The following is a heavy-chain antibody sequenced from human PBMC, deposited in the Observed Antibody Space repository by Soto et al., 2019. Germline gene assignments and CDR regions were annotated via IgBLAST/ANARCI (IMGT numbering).Heavy chain of an antibody. J-gene: IGHJ4*02. Sequence: QVLLVQSGAEVKKPGASVQISCKASGYTFTTYDMHWVRQAPGQRLEWMGSINANNGNPKYSQRFQGRATFTRDTSAPTGYMDLSSLISEDTAVYYCVVGRRWWASHYWGQGTLVTVSS. D-gene: IGHD2-8*02. V-gene: IGHV1-3*01. CDR2: INANNGNP. CDR1: GYTFTTYD. CDR3: VVGRRWWASHY.